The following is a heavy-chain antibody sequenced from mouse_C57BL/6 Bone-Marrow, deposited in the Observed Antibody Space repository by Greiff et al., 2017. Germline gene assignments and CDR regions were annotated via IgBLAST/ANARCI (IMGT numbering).Heavy chain of an antibody. Sequence: QVQLQQSGAELARPGASVKLSCKASGYTFTSYGISWVKQRTGQGLEWIGEIYPRSGNTYYNEKFKGKATLTADKSSSTAYMELRSLTSEDSAVYVCARSGGTGWYFDVWGTGTTVTVSS. CDR3: ARSGGTGWYFDV. J-gene: IGHJ1*03. CDR2: IYPRSGNT. D-gene: IGHD3-1*01. CDR1: GYTFTSYG. V-gene: IGHV1-81*01.